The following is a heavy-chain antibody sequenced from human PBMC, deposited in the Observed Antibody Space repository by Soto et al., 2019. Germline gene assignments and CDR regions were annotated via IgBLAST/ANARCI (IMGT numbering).Heavy chain of an antibody. CDR1: GFTFSSYA. CDR2: ISGSGGST. V-gene: IGHV3-23*01. D-gene: IGHD1-26*01. J-gene: IGHJ4*02. Sequence: GGSLRLSCAASGFTFSSYAMSWVRQAPGKGLEWVSAISGSGGSTYYADSVKGRFTISRDNSKNTLYLQMNSLRAEDTAVYYCAKDSLSSGSYKYYFDYWGQGTLVTVSS. CDR3: AKDSLSSGSYKYYFDY.